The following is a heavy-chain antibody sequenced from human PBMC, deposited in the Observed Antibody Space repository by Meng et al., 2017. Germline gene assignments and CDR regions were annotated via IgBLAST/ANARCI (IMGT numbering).Heavy chain of an antibody. CDR3: ARSDWFDP. CDR2: IKPDGTMT. V-gene: IGHV3-74*01. Sequence: VQLVWSGGGLVQSGGSLRLSCTASGFTFRNYWMHWVRQAPGKGLVWVSRIKPDGTMTVYADSVKGRFTISRDNAKNTLYLQMNSLRSDDTAVYYCARSDWFDPWGQGTVVTVSS. CDR1: GFTFRNYW. J-gene: IGHJ5*02.